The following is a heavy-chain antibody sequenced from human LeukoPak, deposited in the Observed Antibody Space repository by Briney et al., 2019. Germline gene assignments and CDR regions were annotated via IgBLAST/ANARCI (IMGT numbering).Heavy chain of an antibody. CDR1: GRPISSYG. D-gene: IGHD5-12*01. Sequence: SETLSLTGTVSGRPISSYGGSWIRQPPGKGLEGIWYINTSSNTIYNPSLKSRVSISVSTSKNKFSLKLSSVTVADTAVYYCERHGAGYSGYENFDYWGQGTLVTVSS. J-gene: IGHJ4*02. CDR2: INTSSNT. V-gene: IGHV4-59*08. CDR3: ERHGAGYSGYENFDY.